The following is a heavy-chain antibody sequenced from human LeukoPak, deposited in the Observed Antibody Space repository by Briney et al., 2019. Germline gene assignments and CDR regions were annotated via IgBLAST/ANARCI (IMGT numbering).Heavy chain of an antibody. Sequence: GGSLRLSCAASGFTFSSYWMHWVRHAPGKGLVWVSRIKSDGSSTMYADSVKGRFTISRDNAKNTVYLQMNSLRAEDTAVYYCATSRTFDYWGQGTLVTVSS. CDR3: ATSRTFDY. V-gene: IGHV3-74*03. CDR2: IKSDGSST. CDR1: GFTFSSYW. J-gene: IGHJ4*02.